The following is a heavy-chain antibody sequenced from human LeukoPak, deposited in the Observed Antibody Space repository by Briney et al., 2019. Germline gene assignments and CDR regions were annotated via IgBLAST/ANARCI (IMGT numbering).Heavy chain of an antibody. CDR2: ISGDGAST. Sequence: GGSLRLSCIASGVIFRNYAMSWVRQAPGKGLEWVSTISGDGASTYYADSVTGRFTISRDNSKNTLYLQMSSLRAEDTGIFYCAKGGHYSFFDYWGQGTLVTVSS. J-gene: IGHJ4*02. V-gene: IGHV3-23*01. CDR3: AKGGHYSFFDY. CDR1: GVIFRNYA. D-gene: IGHD4-11*01.